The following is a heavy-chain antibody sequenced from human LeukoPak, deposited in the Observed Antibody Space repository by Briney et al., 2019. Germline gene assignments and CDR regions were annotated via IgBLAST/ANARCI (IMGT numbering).Heavy chain of an antibody. D-gene: IGHD3-10*01. CDR2: IAYNGNPT. J-gene: IGHJ4*02. CDR1: GFDLNDYA. Sequence: GGSLRLSCAASGFDLNDYAMHWVRQAPGKGLEWVAVIAYNGNPTIYTDCVKGRFTISRDNSKNTLFLQMDSLTTEDTAVYYCARDPVGGIPDYLDLWGQGTLVTVSS. CDR3: ARDPVGGIPDYLDL. V-gene: IGHV3-30*04.